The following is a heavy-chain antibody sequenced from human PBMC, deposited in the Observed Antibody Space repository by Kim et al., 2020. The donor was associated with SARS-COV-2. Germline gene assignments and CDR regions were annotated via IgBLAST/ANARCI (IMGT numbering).Heavy chain of an antibody. D-gene: IGHD1-26*01. Sequence: NPSLKSRVTISVDTSKNQFSLKLSSVTAADTAVYYCARLSSGSKPPWFDPWGQGTLVTVSS. J-gene: IGHJ5*02. CDR3: ARLSSGSKPPWFDP. V-gene: IGHV4-39*01.